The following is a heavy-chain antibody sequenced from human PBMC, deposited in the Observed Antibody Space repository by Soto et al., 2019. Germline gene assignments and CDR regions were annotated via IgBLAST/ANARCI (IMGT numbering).Heavy chain of an antibody. J-gene: IGHJ4*02. D-gene: IGHD4-17*01. CDR2: IYYSGST. CDR3: ANSYGDYVSY. Sequence: QLQLQESGPGLVKPSETLSLTCTVSGGSISSSTYYWGWIRQPPGKGLEWIGSIYYSGSTYYNPSLKCRVPLSVDTSKNQFSLKLSSVTAADTAVYYCANSYGDYVSYWGQGTLVTVSS. V-gene: IGHV4-39*01. CDR1: GGSISSSTYY.